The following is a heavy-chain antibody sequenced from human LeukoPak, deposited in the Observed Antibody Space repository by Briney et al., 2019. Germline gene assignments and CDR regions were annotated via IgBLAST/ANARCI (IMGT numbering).Heavy chain of an antibody. D-gene: IGHD6-13*01. CDR3: ARVDSSSHYLFDY. V-gene: IGHV4-4*02. Sequence: MPSETLSLTCAVSGGSISSSNWWSWVRQPPGKGLEWIGEIYHSGSTNYNPSLKSRVTISVDKSKNQFSLKLSSVTAADTAVYYCARVDSSSHYLFDYWGQGTLVTVSS. J-gene: IGHJ4*02. CDR2: IYHSGST. CDR1: GGSISSSNW.